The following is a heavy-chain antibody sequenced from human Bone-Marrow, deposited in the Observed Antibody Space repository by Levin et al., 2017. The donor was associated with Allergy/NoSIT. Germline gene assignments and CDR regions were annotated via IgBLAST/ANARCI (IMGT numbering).Heavy chain of an antibody. CDR1: GFTFSNYG. J-gene: IGHJ4*02. Sequence: SCAASGFTFSNYGMHWLRQTPGKGLEWVAVIWYDGSDKYYADSVKGRFTISRDNSKNTLYLEMNSLRAEDTAVYYCATSSGARSGSYLDYWGQGTPVTVSS. CDR2: IWYDGSDK. CDR3: ATSSGARSGSYLDY. V-gene: IGHV3-33*01. D-gene: IGHD3-10*01.